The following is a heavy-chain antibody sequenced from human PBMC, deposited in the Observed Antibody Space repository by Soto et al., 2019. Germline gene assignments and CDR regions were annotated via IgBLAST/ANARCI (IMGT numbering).Heavy chain of an antibody. J-gene: IGHJ4*02. V-gene: IGHV4-59*08. CDR3: ARRASLYCSSTSCYAFDY. CDR1: GGSISSYY. D-gene: IGHD2-2*01. Sequence: SETLSLTCSVSGGSISSYYWSWIRQPPGKGLEWIGYIYHSGSTNYNPSLKSRVTISVDTSKGQFSLKLSSVTAADTAVYYCARRASLYCSSTSCYAFDYWGQGTLVTVSS. CDR2: IYHSGST.